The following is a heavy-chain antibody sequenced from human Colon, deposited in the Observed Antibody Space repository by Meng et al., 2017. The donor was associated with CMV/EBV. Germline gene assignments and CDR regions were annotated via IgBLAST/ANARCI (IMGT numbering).Heavy chain of an antibody. Sequence: CNASGYTFSKASIYWVLQAPGQGPEWMGIINPTGDSTTLAQKFQGRVTVTRDTSTNTVYMELSSLRSDDTAVYYCASQAATHTYFDFWGHGTLVTVSS. CDR2: INPTGDST. V-gene: IGHV1-46*01. CDR3: ASQAATHTYFDF. D-gene: IGHD6-13*01. J-gene: IGHJ4*01. CDR1: GYTFSKAS.